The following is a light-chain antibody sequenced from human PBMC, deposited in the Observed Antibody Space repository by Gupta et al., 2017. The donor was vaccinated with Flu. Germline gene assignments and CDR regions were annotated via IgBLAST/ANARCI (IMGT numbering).Light chain of an antibody. CDR1: TSDVGRSNY. CDR2: DVS. J-gene: IGLJ1*01. V-gene: IGLV2-14*01. CDR3: SAYTSTNTFYV. Sequence: QSALTQPASVSGSPGRSITISCTGTTSDVGRSNYVSLYQQHPGKAPKLIIYDVSYRPSGVACRFSGSKSGNTASLTITGLEAEDETDYYCSAYTSTNTFYVFGTGTKVTVL.